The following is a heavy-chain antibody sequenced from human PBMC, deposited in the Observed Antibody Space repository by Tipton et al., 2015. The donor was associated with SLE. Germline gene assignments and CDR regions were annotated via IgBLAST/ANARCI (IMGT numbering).Heavy chain of an antibody. CDR1: GFTFSSYG. CDR3: AREGQQLVRDDAFDI. V-gene: IGHV3-33*01. CDR2: IWYDGSNK. Sequence: SLRLSCAASGFTFSSYGMHWVRQAPGKGLEWVAVIWYDGSNKYYADSVKGRFTISRDNSKNTLYLQMNSLRAEDTAVYYCAREGQQLVRDDAFDIWGQGKMVTVSS. J-gene: IGHJ3*02. D-gene: IGHD6-13*01.